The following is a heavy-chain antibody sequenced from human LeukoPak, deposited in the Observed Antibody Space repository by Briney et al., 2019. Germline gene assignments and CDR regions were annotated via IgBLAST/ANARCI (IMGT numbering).Heavy chain of an antibody. CDR2: ISWNSGSI. Sequence: GGSLRLSCAASGFTFDDYAMHWVRQAPGKGLEWVSGISWNSGSIGYADSVKGRFAISRDNAKNSLYLQMNSLRAEDTALYYCAKDSRYSSSSRFDPWGQGTLVTVSS. V-gene: IGHV3-9*01. D-gene: IGHD6-13*01. J-gene: IGHJ5*02. CDR3: AKDSRYSSSSRFDP. CDR1: GFTFDDYA.